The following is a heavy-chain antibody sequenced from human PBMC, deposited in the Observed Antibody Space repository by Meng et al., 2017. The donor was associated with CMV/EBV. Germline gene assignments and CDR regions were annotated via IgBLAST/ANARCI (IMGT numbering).Heavy chain of an antibody. J-gene: IGHJ4*02. D-gene: IGHD5-12*01. CDR1: GGTFSSYA. Sequence: QGQPVHAGAEVKKPGSSVNVSCKASGGTFSSYAISWVRQAPGQGLEWMGGISAYNGNTNYAQKLQGRVTMTTDTSTSTAYMELRSLRSDDTAVYYCARGGASSGYDLIDYWGQGTLVTVSS. CDR2: ISAYNGNT. V-gene: IGHV1-18*01. CDR3: ARGGASSGYDLIDY.